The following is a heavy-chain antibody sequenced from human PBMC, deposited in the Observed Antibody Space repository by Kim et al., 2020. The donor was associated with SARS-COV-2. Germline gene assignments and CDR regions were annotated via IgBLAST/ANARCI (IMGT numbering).Heavy chain of an antibody. CDR2: IKSKTDGGTT. J-gene: IGHJ4*02. D-gene: IGHD3-9*01. CDR1: GFTFSNAW. Sequence: GGSLRLSCAASGFTFSNAWMSWVRQAPGKGLEWVGRIKSKTDGGTTDYAAPVKGRFTISRDDSKNTLYLQMNSLKTEDTAVYYCTTQYFDWIRYPRDYWGQGTLVTVSS. V-gene: IGHV3-15*01. CDR3: TTQYFDWIRYPRDY.